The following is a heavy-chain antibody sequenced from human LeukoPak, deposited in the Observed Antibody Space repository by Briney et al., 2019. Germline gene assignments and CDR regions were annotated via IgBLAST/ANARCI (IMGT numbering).Heavy chain of an antibody. J-gene: IGHJ5*02. V-gene: IGHV1-18*01. Sequence: GASVKVSCKASGYTFTNYSISWVRQAPGQGLEWMGWISAYNGNTNYVHKLQGRVTMSTDTSTSTAYMELRSLRSDDTAVYYCAKCGSLWSNWFDPWGQGTLVTVSS. CDR1: GYTFTNYS. CDR2: ISAYNGNT. D-gene: IGHD1-26*01. CDR3: AKCGSLWSNWFDP.